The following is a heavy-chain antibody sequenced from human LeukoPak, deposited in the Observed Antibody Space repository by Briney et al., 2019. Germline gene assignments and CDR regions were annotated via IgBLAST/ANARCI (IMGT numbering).Heavy chain of an antibody. Sequence: PSETLSLTCTVSGGSISSYYWSWIRQPPGKGLEWIGYIYYDGSTNYNPSLKSRVTISVDTSKNQFSLKLRSVTAADTAVYYCASSYGDYVSYWGQGTLVTISS. V-gene: IGHV4-59*01. J-gene: IGHJ4*02. CDR3: ASSYGDYVSY. CDR2: IYYDGST. CDR1: GGSISSYY. D-gene: IGHD4-17*01.